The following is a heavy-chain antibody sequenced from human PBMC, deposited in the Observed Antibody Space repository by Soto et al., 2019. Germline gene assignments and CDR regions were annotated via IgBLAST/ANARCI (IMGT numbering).Heavy chain of an antibody. CDR3: AKVFSPEGGNYFAY. V-gene: IGHV3-23*01. CDR1: GFTFSNYA. Sequence: EVQWLESGGGLVQPGGSLRLSCAASGFTFSNYAMNWVRQAPGKVLEWVSAISNSFSDGNTHYADSVKGRFPISRDNDKNTVFLEMNSLRAEDTAVDYCAKVFSPEGGNYFAYWGKGTLVTVS. CDR2: ISNSFSDGNT. J-gene: IGHJ4*02.